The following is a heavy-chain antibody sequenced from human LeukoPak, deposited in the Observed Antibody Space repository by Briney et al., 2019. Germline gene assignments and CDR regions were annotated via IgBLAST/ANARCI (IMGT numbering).Heavy chain of an antibody. J-gene: IGHJ6*02. CDR3: AREYIAMIVVVITFGFYGMDV. D-gene: IGHD3-22*01. Sequence: LAGRSLRLSCAVSGFTFRSYAMHWVRQAPGKGLEWVAVISYDGSNKYYADSVKGRFTISRDNSKNTLYLQMNSLRAEDTAVYYCAREYIAMIVVVITFGFYGMDVWGQGTTVTVSS. V-gene: IGHV3-30-3*01. CDR1: GFTFRSYA. CDR2: ISYDGSNK.